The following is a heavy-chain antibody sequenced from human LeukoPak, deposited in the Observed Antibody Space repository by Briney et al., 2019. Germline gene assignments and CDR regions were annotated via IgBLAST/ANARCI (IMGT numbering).Heavy chain of an antibody. V-gene: IGHV3-30*02. D-gene: IGHD6-6*01. CDR3: AKDRRVYSSSYYFDY. J-gene: IGHJ4*02. CDR2: IWYGGSNK. CDR1: GFTFSSYG. Sequence: PGGSLRLSCAASGFTFSSYGMHWVRQAPGKGLEWVAVIWYGGSNKYYADSVKGRFTISRDNSKNTLYLQMNSLRAEDTAVYYCAKDRRVYSSSYYFDYWGQGTLVTVSS.